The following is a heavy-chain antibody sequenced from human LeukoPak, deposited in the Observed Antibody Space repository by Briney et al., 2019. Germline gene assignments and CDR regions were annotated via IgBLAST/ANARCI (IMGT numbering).Heavy chain of an antibody. CDR3: ARSYCSSTSCYLGSADY. Sequence: GESLKISCKGSGYSFTSYWIGWVRQMPGKGLEWMGVIYPGGSDTRYSPSFQGQVTISADKSISTAYLQWSGLKASDTAMYYCARSYCSSTSCYLGSADYWGQGTLVTVSS. CDR1: GYSFTSYW. J-gene: IGHJ4*02. CDR2: IYPGGSDT. V-gene: IGHV5-51*01. D-gene: IGHD2-2*01.